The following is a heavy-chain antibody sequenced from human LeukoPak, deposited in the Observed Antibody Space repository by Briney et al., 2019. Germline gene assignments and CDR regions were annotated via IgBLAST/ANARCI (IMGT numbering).Heavy chain of an antibody. CDR1: GFTFSSYG. V-gene: IGHV3-33*01. D-gene: IGHD1-26*01. Sequence: GSLRLSCAASGFTFSSYGMHWVRQAPGKGLEWVAVIWYDGSNKYYADSVKGRFTISRDNSKNTLYLQMNSLRAEDTAVYYCARDSPAWELPIDYWGQGTLVTVSS. CDR2: IWYDGSNK. CDR3: ARDSPAWELPIDY. J-gene: IGHJ4*02.